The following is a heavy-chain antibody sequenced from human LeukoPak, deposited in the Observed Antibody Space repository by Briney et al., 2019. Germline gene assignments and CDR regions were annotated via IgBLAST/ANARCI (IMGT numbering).Heavy chain of an antibody. V-gene: IGHV1-69*05. CDR1: GGTFSSYA. D-gene: IGHD5-24*01. J-gene: IGHJ6*03. Sequence: SVKVSCKASGGTFSSYAISWVRQAPGQRLEWMGGIIPIFGTANYAQKFQGRVTMTRDTSISTAYMELSRLRSDATAVYYCARERLSATESEGYYYYMDVWGKGTTVTVSS. CDR3: ARERLSATESEGYYYYMDV. CDR2: IIPIFGTA.